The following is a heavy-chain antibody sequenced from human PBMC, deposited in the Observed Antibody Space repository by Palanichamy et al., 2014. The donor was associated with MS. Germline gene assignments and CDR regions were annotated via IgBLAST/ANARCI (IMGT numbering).Heavy chain of an antibody. CDR2: ISYDSGSV. D-gene: IGHD2-15*01. J-gene: IGHJ6*02. Sequence: VQLVEFGGGLVQPGRSLRLSCAASGFSFGDYVMHWVRQAPGKGLEWVSGISYDSGSVGYADSVKGRFTVSRDNAKNFLYLQMNGLRAEDTALYYCAKDKGTGRDHPHYNGTDVWGQGTTVTVSS. CDR1: GFSFGDYV. CDR3: AKDKGTGRDHPHYNGTDV. V-gene: IGHV3-9*01.